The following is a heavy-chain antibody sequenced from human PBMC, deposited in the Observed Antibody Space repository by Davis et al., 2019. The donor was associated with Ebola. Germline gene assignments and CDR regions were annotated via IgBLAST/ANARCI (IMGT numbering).Heavy chain of an antibody. CDR1: GFTFSGSA. Sequence: GESLKISCAASGFTFSGSAMHWVRQASGKGLEWVGRIRSKANSYATAYAASVKGRFTISRDDSKNTAYLQTNSLKTEDTAVYYCTSTVTNGDYWGQGTLVTVSS. D-gene: IGHD4-17*01. J-gene: IGHJ4*02. V-gene: IGHV3-73*01. CDR2: IRSKANSYAT. CDR3: TSTVTNGDY.